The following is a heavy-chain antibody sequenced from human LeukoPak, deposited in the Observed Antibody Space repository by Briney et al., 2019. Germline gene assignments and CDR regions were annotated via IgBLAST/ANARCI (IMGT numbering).Heavy chain of an antibody. CDR2: TYYRSKWYN. CDR1: GDSVSSNSAA. J-gene: IGHJ5*02. Sequence: SQTLSLTCAISGDSVSSNSAAWNWIRQSPSRGLEWLGRTYYRSKWYNDYAVSVKSRITINPDTSENQFSLQLNSVTPEDTAVYYCAKGPRDSSSWYFWFDPWGQGTLVTVSS. V-gene: IGHV6-1*01. CDR3: AKGPRDSSSWYFWFDP. D-gene: IGHD6-13*01.